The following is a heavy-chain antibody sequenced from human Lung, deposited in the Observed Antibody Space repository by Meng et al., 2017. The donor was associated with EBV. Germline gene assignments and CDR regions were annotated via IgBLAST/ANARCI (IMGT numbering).Heavy chain of an antibody. CDR2: INPNSGGT. Sequence: QGQLGTSGAEVKKPGASGKVSCKASGYTFAGYYLHWVRQAPGQDFEWMGRINPNSGGTNYAQKFQGRVTMTRDTSIITAYMELSRLRSDDTAVYFCAREGPAEAPFYWGQGTLVTVSS. V-gene: IGHV1-2*06. CDR1: GYTFAGYY. J-gene: IGHJ4*02. CDR3: AREGPAEAPFY. D-gene: IGHD6-6*01.